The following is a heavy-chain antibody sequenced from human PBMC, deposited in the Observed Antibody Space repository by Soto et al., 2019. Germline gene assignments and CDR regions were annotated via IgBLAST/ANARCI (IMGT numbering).Heavy chain of an antibody. CDR2: INHIGST. V-gene: IGHV4-34*01. D-gene: IGHD3-10*01. CDR3: ASLLYRHHYYGSGSPKPYYYYGMDV. Sequence: QVQLQQGGAGLLKPSETLSLTCAVYGGSFSGYYWSWIRQPPGKGLEWIGEINHIGSTTYNPSLKCQVTICIDTSKNRFSVKLSSVTAAVTAVDYCASLLYRHHYYGSGSPKPYYYYGMDVWGRGTTVTVAS. J-gene: IGHJ6*04. CDR1: GGSFSGYY.